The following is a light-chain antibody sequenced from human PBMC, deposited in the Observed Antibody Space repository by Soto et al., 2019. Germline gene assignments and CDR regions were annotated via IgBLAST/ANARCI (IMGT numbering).Light chain of an antibody. CDR1: QSISSW. J-gene: IGKJ1*01. CDR2: DAS. CDR3: QQYNSSSWT. V-gene: IGKV1-5*01. Sequence: DIQMTQSPSTLSASVGDRVTITCRASQSISSWLAWYQQKPGKAPKLLIYDASSLESGVPSRFSGSGSGTDCTLTISSLQPDDFATYYCQQYNSSSWTFGQGTKVEIK.